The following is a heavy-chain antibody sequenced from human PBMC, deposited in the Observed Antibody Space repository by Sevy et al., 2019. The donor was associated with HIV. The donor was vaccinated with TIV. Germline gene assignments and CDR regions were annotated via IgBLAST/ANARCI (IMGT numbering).Heavy chain of an antibody. V-gene: IGHV3-23*01. Sequence: VGSLRLSCAASGFTFSSYAMSWVRQAPGKGLEWVSAISGSGGSTYYADSVKGRFTISRDNSKNTLYLQMNSLRAEDTAVYYCAKENYYGSGSYYNSGEFDPWGQGTLVTVSS. J-gene: IGHJ5*02. CDR1: GFTFSSYA. D-gene: IGHD3-10*01. CDR3: AKENYYGSGSYYNSGEFDP. CDR2: ISGSGGST.